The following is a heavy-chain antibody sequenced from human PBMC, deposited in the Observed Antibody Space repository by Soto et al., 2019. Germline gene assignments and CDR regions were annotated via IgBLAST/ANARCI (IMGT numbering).Heavy chain of an antibody. Sequence: SATXSLTCTISVYSIIITTDYLCWIRQTPGMGLEWIASMYHGGTTYSNPSLKSRVTISVDTSKNQFSLRLTSVTAADAAVYYCARRGVRAEEKKWFAPWGKGTLV. V-gene: IGHV4-39*01. CDR1: VYSIIITTDY. CDR2: MYHGGTT. J-gene: IGHJ5*02. D-gene: IGHD3-3*01. CDR3: ARRGVRAEEKKWFAP.